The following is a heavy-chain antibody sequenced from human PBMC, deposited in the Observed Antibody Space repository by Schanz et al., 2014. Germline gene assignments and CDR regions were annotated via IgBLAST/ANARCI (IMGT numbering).Heavy chain of an antibody. J-gene: IGHJ6*03. Sequence: QVQLQESGPGLVKPSQTLSLTCTVSGGSISSGGYYWSWIRQHPGKGLEWIGYIYDGGSTYYNPSLKSRVSISVDKSNNEFSLNLISVNAADTAVYYCARQGIGYQHGRYYYYMDVWGRGTTVTVSS. CDR1: GGSISSGGYY. D-gene: IGHD2-2*01. CDR3: ARQGIGYQHGRYYYYMDV. CDR2: IYDGGST. V-gene: IGHV4-31*03.